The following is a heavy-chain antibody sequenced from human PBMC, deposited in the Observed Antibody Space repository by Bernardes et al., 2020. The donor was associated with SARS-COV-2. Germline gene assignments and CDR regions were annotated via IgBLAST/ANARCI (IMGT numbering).Heavy chain of an antibody. V-gene: IGHV3-66*01. CDR3: ARDRGGMDV. CDR1: GFSVSGNY. J-gene: IGHJ6*02. Sequence: GGSLRLSCTASGFSVSGNYMNWVRQAPGKGLEWISLIYSGGSTYYADSVKGRFSISRDNSKNTLYLQMNSLRAEDTAVYYCARDRGGMDVWGQGTTVTVSS. CDR2: IYSGGST. D-gene: IGHD3-10*01.